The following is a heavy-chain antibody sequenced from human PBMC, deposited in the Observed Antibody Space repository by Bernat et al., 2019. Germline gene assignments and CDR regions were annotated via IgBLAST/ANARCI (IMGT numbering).Heavy chain of an antibody. V-gene: IGHV4-39*01. CDR2: IYYSGRT. D-gene: IGHD6-19*01. CDR1: GDSVSSSSYY. J-gene: IGHJ6*02. Sequence: QLQLQESGPGLVEPSETLSLSCTVSGDSVSSSSYYWGWIRQPPGKGLEWIGTIYYSGRTYYNPSLKSRVTTSVDTSKNQFSLNLSSVTAADTAVYYCARRPQCSSAVCSFYGMDVWGQGTTVTVS. CDR3: ARRPQCSSAVCSFYGMDV.